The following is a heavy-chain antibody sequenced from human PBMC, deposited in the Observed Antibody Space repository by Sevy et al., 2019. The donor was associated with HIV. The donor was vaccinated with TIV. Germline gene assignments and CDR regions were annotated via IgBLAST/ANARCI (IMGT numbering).Heavy chain of an antibody. Sequence: ASVKVSCKASGYTFTTYGVTWVRQAPEQGLQGMGWTTTFNGDTTSAQKPQGRVTMTTDKSTSTAYMELRSLRSDDTAVYYCARAYCSGGRCYSLAYWGQGTLVTVSS. CDR1: GYTFTTYG. D-gene: IGHD2-15*01. J-gene: IGHJ4*02. CDR2: TTTFNGDT. CDR3: ARAYCSGGRCYSLAY. V-gene: IGHV1-18*01.